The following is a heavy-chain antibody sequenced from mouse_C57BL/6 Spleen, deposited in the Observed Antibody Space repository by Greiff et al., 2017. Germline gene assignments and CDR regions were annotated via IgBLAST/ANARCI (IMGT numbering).Heavy chain of an antibody. J-gene: IGHJ4*01. D-gene: IGHD1-1*01. CDR1: GYTFTDYE. V-gene: IGHV1-15*01. CDR3: TRKSSFPPYAMDY. Sequence: QVQLKESGAELVRPGASVTLSCKASGYTFTDYEMHWVKQTPVHGLEWIGAIDPETGGTAYNQKFKGKAILTADKSSSTAYMELRSLTSEDSAVYYCTRKSSFPPYAMDYWGQGTSVTVSS. CDR2: IDPETGGT.